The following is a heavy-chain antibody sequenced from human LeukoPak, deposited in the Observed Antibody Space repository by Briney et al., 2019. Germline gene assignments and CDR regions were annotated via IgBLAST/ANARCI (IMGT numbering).Heavy chain of an antibody. D-gene: IGHD2-2*01. J-gene: IGHJ6*03. CDR1: GFTFSSYG. Sequence: GGSLRLSCAASGFTFSSYGMSWDRQAPGKGLEWVSAISGSGGSTYYADSVKGRFTISRDNAKNSLYLQMNSLRAEDTAVYYCASLGYCSSTSCYEDYYYYMDVWGKGTTVTVSS. CDR3: ASLGYCSSTSCYEDYYYYMDV. V-gene: IGHV3-23*01. CDR2: ISGSGGST.